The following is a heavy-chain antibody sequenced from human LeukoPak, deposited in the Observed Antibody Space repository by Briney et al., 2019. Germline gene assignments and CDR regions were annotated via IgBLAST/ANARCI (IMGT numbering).Heavy chain of an antibody. J-gene: IGHJ6*02. D-gene: IGHD3-3*01. CDR2: IYHSGSGST. CDR1: GGSISSGGHS. Sequence: SQTLSLTCTVSGGSISSGGHSWSWIRQPPGKGLEWIGYIYHSGSGSTYYNPSLKSRVTISIDKSKNQFSLKLNSVTAADTAVYYCARINDFWSGPALDVWGQGTTVTVSS. V-gene: IGHV4-30-2*01. CDR3: ARINDFWSGPALDV.